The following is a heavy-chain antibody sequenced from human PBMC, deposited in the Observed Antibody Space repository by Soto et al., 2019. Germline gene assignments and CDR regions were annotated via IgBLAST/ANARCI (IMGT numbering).Heavy chain of an antibody. CDR1: GFSLNTGGVG. CDR2: IYWDDDE. V-gene: IGHV2-5*02. J-gene: IGHJ6*02. CDR3: VRNWRYYGGDYYYGMDA. Sequence: ITLKESGPTLVKPTQTLTLTCTFSGFSLNTGGVGVGWVRQPRGKAMEWLALIYWDDDERYRPSLRSRLNIIKATINNQGVLTMTNMAPEDTATYYCVRNWRYYGGDYYYGMDAWGQVTTVTVSS. D-gene: IGHD3-10*01.